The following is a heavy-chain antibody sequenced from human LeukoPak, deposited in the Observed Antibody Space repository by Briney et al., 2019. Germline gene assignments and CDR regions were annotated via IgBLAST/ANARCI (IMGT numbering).Heavy chain of an antibody. Sequence: PSETLSLTCTVSGGSISSYYWSWIRQPPGKGLEWIGYIYYSGSTNYNPSLKSRVTVSVDTSKNQFSLRLSSVTAADTAVYYCARVTGYMIEDYFDYWGQGTLVTVSS. D-gene: IGHD3-22*01. CDR3: ARVTGYMIEDYFDY. CDR1: GGSISSYY. V-gene: IGHV4-59*01. CDR2: IYYSGST. J-gene: IGHJ4*02.